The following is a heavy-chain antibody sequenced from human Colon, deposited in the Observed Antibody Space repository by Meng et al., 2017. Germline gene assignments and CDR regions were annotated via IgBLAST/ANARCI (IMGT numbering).Heavy chain of an antibody. Sequence: SETLSLTCTDSGGSISSYYWSWIRQPPGKGLEWIGYIYDSGSTNYNSSLKSRVTISVDTSKNQFSLRVSSVTAADTAVYYCAIGPNGGYCSGGSCYRFDYWGQGTLVTVSS. CDR1: GGSISSYY. V-gene: IGHV4-59*01. D-gene: IGHD2-15*01. CDR2: IYDSGST. CDR3: AIGPNGGYCSGGSCYRFDY. J-gene: IGHJ4*02.